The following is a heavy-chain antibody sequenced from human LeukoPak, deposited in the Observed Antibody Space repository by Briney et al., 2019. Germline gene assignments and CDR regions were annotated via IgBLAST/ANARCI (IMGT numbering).Heavy chain of an antibody. V-gene: IGHV4-61*02. Sequence: MTSETLSLTCTVSGGSISSGSYYWSWIRQPAGKGLEWIGRIYTSGSTNYNPSLKSRVTISVDTSKNQFSLKLSSVTAADTAVYYCARGGSKAALKDYYYYMDVWGKGTRSPSP. CDR3: ARGGSKAALKDYYYYMDV. J-gene: IGHJ6*03. D-gene: IGHD6-6*01. CDR2: IYTSGST. CDR1: GGSISSGSYY.